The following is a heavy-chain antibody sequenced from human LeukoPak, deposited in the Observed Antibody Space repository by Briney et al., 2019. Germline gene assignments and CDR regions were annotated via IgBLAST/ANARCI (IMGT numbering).Heavy chain of an antibody. D-gene: IGHD6-19*01. CDR2: INAGNGNT. J-gene: IGHJ4*02. V-gene: IGHV1-3*01. Sequence: ASVKVSCKASGYTFTSYAMHWVRQAPGQRLEWMGWINAGNGNTKYSQKFQGRVTITRDTSASTAYMELSSLKSEDTAVYYCARMIPVAGAFDYWGQGTLVTVSS. CDR1: GYTFTSYA. CDR3: ARMIPVAGAFDY.